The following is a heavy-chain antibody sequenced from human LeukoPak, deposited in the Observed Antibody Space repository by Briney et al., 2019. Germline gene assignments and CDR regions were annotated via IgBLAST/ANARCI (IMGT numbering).Heavy chain of an antibody. V-gene: IGHV4-31*03. CDR3: ARSFPWERLRYWSGYFDL. D-gene: IGHD1-1*01. J-gene: IGHJ2*01. CDR2: IYYSGST. Sequence: SQTLSLTCTVSGGSISSGGYYWSWIRQHPGKGLEWIGYIYYSGSTYYNPSLKSRVTISVDTSKNQFSLKLSSVTAADTAVYYCARSFPWERLRYWSGYFDLWGRGTLVTVSS. CDR1: GGSISSGGYY.